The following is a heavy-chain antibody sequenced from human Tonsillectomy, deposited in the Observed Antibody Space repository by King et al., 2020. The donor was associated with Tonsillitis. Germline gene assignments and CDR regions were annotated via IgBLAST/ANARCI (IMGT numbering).Heavy chain of an antibody. V-gene: IGHV3-66*01. J-gene: IGHJ4*02. CDR3: ASDSSHWYPFED. D-gene: IGHD6-13*01. Sequence: VQLVESGGGLVQPGGSLRLSCAASGLIVSDNYMSWVRQAPGKGLEWVSIIYSDGSTFYADSVKDRFNISADSTNNTLYLQINSLRVVDTAVYYCASDSSHWYPFEDGGQGTLVTVYS. CDR1: GLIVSDNY. CDR2: IYSDGST.